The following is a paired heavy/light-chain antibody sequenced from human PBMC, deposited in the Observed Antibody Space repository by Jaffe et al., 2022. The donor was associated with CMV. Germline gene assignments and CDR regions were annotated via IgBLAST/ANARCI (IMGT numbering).Heavy chain of an antibody. CDR3: ARTSATGTGRGYFTH. CDR2: SSNLADGST. Sequence: EVQLLESGGDLVQPGGSLRLSCAGSGFTINDYFMSWVRQAPGKGLEWVSISSNLADGSTFYEDSVKGRFTISRDNAKNTVYLQMNSLRAEDTAKYFCARTSATGTGRGYFTHWGLGTLVTVSS. CDR1: GFTINDYF. J-gene: IGHJ4*02. V-gene: IGHV3-23*01. D-gene: IGHD7-27*01.
Light chain of an antibody. Sequence: DIVMTQSPDSLAVSLGERATINCKSSQSVLWNSNNKNFLAWYQHKRGQAPKLLIYWASTRESGVPDRFSGIGSGTDFTLTITNVQAEDVAVYYCHQYYQSPMTFGPGTRLEIK. CDR1: QSVLWNSNNKNF. J-gene: IGKJ5*01. CDR2: WAS. V-gene: IGKV4-1*01. CDR3: HQYYQSPMT.